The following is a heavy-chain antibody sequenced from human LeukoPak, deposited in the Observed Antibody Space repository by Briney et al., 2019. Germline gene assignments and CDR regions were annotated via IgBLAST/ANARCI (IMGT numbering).Heavy chain of an antibody. CDR1: GFAVSARP. V-gene: IGHV3-66*01. CDR3: ARDRVLGCLDF. CDR2: IYSGGST. D-gene: IGHD3-16*01. J-gene: IGHJ4*02. Sequence: GGSLRLSCEASGFAVSARPMSWVRQAPGKGLEWVSVIYSGGSTYSADSVKGRFTIFRDNSKNTLYLQMNSLRAEDTAVYYCARDRVLGCLDFWGQGTLVTVSS.